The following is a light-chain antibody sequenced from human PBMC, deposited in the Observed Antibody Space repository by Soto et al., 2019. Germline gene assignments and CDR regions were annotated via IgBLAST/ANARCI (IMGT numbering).Light chain of an antibody. CDR1: SSDVGLYDY. CDR3: SSYTSDSSYV. V-gene: IGLV2-14*01. CDR2: AVS. J-gene: IGLJ1*01. Sequence: QSVLTQPASVSGSPGQSITISCTGTSSDVGLYDYVSWYQQHPGKVPQLMIYAVSNRPSGVSNRFSASKSGNTASLFISGLQAEDEADYYCSSYTSDSSYVFGPGNKV.